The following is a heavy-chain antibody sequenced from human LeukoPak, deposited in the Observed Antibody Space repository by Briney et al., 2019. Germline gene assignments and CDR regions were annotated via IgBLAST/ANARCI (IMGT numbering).Heavy chain of an antibody. J-gene: IGHJ6*02. D-gene: IGHD5-18*01. V-gene: IGHV1-69*13. CDR2: IIPIFGTA. Sequence: ASVKVSCKASGGTFSSYAISWVRQAPGQGLEWMGGIIPIFGTANYAQKFQGRVTITADESTSTAYMELSSLRSEDTAVYYCARAQLWLLPPGLYYYGMDVWGQGTTVTVSS. CDR1: GGTFSSYA. CDR3: ARAQLWLLPPGLYYYGMDV.